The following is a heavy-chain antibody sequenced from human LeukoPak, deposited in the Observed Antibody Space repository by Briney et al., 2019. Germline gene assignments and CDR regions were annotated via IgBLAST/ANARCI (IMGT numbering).Heavy chain of an antibody. CDR1: GGTFSSYA. CDR3: ATSPGGRWLILPTDFDY. V-gene: IGHV1-69*13. Sequence: SVKVSCKASGGTFSSYAISWVRQAPGQGLEWMGGIIPIFGTANYARKFQGRVTITADESTSTAYMELSSLRSEDTAVYYCATSPGGRWLILPTDFDYWGQGTLVTVSS. CDR2: IIPIFGTA. D-gene: IGHD3-16*01. J-gene: IGHJ4*02.